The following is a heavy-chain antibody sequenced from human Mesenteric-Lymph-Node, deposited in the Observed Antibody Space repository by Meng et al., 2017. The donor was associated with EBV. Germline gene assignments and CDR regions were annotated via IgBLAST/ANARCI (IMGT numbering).Heavy chain of an antibody. J-gene: IGHJ4*02. Sequence: QVQLVQSGAEVKKPXXSGKVSCKASGYTFTDYYTHWVRQAPGQGLEWVGRINSYSGYTNYAQKFQDRVTLTRDTSISTAYMDLSGLRSDDAAVYYCARATLSGYHDRFFDYWGQGTLVTVSS. D-gene: IGHD3-9*01. CDR1: GYTFTDYY. V-gene: IGHV1-2*06. CDR3: ARATLSGYHDRFFDY. CDR2: INSYSGYT.